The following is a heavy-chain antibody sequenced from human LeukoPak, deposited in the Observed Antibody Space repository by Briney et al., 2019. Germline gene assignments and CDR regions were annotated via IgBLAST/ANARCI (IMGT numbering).Heavy chain of an antibody. CDR2: INPNSGGT. J-gene: IGHJ3*02. V-gene: IGHV1-2*02. Sequence: ASVKVSCKASGYTFTAYYINWVRQAPGQGLECMGWINPNSGGTDCTQKFQGRVTMTRDTSISTAYMELSRLRSDDTAVYYCARAPASYAFDIWGQGTLVTVSS. CDR3: ARAPASYAFDI. CDR1: GYTFTAYY.